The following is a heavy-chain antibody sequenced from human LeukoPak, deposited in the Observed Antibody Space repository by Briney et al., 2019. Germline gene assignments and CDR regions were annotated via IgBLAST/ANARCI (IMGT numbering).Heavy chain of an antibody. J-gene: IGHJ5*02. CDR3: ARGDLGYSYGRNWFDP. Sequence: PSETLSLTCAVYGGSFSGYYWSWIRQPPGKGLEWIGEVNHSGSTNYNPSLKSRVTISVDTSKNQFSLKLSSVTAADTAVYYCARGDLGYSYGRNWFDPWGQGTLVTVSS. V-gene: IGHV4-34*01. D-gene: IGHD5-18*01. CDR2: VNHSGST. CDR1: GGSFSGYY.